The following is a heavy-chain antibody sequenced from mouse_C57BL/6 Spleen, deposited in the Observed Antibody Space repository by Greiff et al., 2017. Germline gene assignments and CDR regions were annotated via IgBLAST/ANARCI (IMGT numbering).Heavy chain of an antibody. D-gene: IGHD1-1*01. CDR1: GYTFTSYG. Sequence: QVQLQQSGAELARPGASVKLSCKASGYTFTSYGISWVKQRTGQGLEWIGEIYPRSGNTYYNEKFKGKATLTADKSSSTAYMELRSLTSEYSAVYFGARVLPDYGSSDWYVDVWGTGTTVTVAS. J-gene: IGHJ1*03. CDR3: ARVLPDYGSSDWYVDV. CDR2: IYPRSGNT. V-gene: IGHV1-81*01.